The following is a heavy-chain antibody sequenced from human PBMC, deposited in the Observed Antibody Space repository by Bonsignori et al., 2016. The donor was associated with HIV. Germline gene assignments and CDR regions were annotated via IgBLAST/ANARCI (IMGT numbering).Heavy chain of an antibody. Sequence: GGSLRLSCAASGFTFSSYWMSWVRQAPGKGLEWVANIKQDGSEKYYVDSVKGRFTISRDNAKNSLYLQMNSLRAEDTAVYYCARGTPRYYDLPNGYFDYWGQGTLVTVSS. CDR2: IKQDGSEK. CDR3: ARGTPRYYDLPNGYFDY. D-gene: IGHD3-16*01. CDR1: GFTFSSYW. J-gene: IGHJ4*02. V-gene: IGHV3-7*03.